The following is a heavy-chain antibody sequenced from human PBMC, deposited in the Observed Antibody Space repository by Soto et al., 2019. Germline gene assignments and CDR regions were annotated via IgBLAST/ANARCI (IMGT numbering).Heavy chain of an antibody. D-gene: IGHD6-13*01. J-gene: IGHJ4*02. V-gene: IGHV1-69*13. CDR3: ARDGAAAGTRDY. Sequence: ASVKVSCKASGGTFSSYAISWVRQAPGQGLEWMGGIIPIFGTANYAQKFQGRVTITADESTSTAYMELSSLRSEDTAVYYCARDGAAAGTRDYWGQGTLVTVSS. CDR2: IIPIFGTA. CDR1: GGTFSSYA.